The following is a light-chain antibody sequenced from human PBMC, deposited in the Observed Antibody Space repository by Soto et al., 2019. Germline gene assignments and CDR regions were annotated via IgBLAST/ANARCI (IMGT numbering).Light chain of an antibody. CDR1: SSYVGFYNY. CDR2: DVN. CDR3: TSYTTSSTYV. V-gene: IGLV2-14*03. Sequence: QSVLTQPSSLSGSPGQSIAISCTGNSSYVGFYNYVSWYQQHPGKAPKLMVYDVNNRPSGVSNRFSGSKSGNTASLTISGLQAEDEADYYCTSYTTSSTYVFGTGTTVTVL. J-gene: IGLJ1*01.